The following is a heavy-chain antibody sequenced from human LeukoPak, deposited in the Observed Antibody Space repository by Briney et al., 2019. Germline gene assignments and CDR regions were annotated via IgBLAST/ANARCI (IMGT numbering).Heavy chain of an antibody. D-gene: IGHD5-18*01. CDR1: GGSISSSSYY. V-gene: IGHV4-39*07. J-gene: IGHJ4*02. Sequence: PSETLSLTCTISGGSISSSSYYWGWIRQPPGKGLEWIGSIYYSGSTYYKPSLKSRVTISVDTSKNQFSLKLSSVTAADTAVYYCARAIRGYSYGTFDYWGQGTLVTVSS. CDR2: IYYSGST. CDR3: ARAIRGYSYGTFDY.